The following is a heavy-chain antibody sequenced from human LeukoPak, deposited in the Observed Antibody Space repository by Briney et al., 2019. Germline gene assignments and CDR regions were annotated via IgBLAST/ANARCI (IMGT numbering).Heavy chain of an antibody. CDR3: ARHGPLLYYYDSSGYLGDAFDI. D-gene: IGHD3-22*01. J-gene: IGHJ3*02. V-gene: IGHV4-39*01. CDR1: GGSISSSIYY. Sequence: SETLSLTCTVSGGSISSSIYYWGWIRQPPGKGLEWTGSIYYSGSTYYNPSLKSRVTISVDTSKNQFSLKLSSVTAADTAVYYCARHGPLLYYYDSSGYLGDAFDIWGQGTMVTVSS. CDR2: IYYSGST.